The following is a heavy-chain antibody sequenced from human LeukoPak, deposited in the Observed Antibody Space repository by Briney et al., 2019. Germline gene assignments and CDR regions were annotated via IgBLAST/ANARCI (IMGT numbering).Heavy chain of an antibody. CDR1: GYTFTGYY. CDR2: INTNTGGT. J-gene: IGHJ4*02. V-gene: IGHV1-2*02. D-gene: IGHD3-3*01. Sequence: ASVKVSCKASGYTFTGYYIHWVRQAPGQGLEWMGWINTNTGGTNFAQKFRGRVTMTRDTSITTAYMELSRLRSDDTAVYYCAREHPFGVILIRGFDYWGQGTLVTVSS. CDR3: AREHPFGVILIRGFDY.